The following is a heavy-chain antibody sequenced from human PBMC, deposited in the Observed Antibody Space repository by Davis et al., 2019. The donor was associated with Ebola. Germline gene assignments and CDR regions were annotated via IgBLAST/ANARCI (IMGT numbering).Heavy chain of an antibody. CDR2: IRRNGATT. Sequence: GESLKISCVASGFTFSGYTMHWVRQAPGTGLEYITGIRRNGATTFYASSVKARFTISRDNSKNTLYLQLGSLGPEDMAVYYCARQALGYCISNSCSYYFDNWGQGTLVTVSS. D-gene: IGHD2-15*01. J-gene: IGHJ4*02. CDR3: ARQALGYCISNSCSYYFDN. CDR1: GFTFSGYT. V-gene: IGHV3-64*01.